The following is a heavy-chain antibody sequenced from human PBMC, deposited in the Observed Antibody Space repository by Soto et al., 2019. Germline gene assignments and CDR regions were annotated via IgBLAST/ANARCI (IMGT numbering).Heavy chain of an antibody. CDR2: INPNSGGT. CDR1: GYTFTGYY. D-gene: IGHD6-6*01. Sequence: ASVKVSCKASGYTFTGYYMHWVRQAPGQGLEWMGWINPNSGGTNYAQKFQGWVTMTRDTSISTAYMELSRLRSDDTAVYYCARDLSSSSDHNWFDPWGQGTLVTVSS. V-gene: IGHV1-2*04. J-gene: IGHJ5*02. CDR3: ARDLSSSSDHNWFDP.